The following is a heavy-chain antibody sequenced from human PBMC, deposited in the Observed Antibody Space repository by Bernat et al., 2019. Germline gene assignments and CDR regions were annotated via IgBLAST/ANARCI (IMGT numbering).Heavy chain of an antibody. Sequence: QVQLQESGPGLVKPSETLSLTCAVSGYSISSGYYWSWIRQPPGKGLEWIGSIYHSGSTYYNPSLKSRVTISVDTSKNQFSLKLSSVTAADTAVYYCARVHGAGSYPPDYWGQGTLVTVSS. CDR3: ARVHGAGSYPPDY. D-gene: IGHD3-16*02. V-gene: IGHV4-38-2*01. CDR2: IYHSGST. CDR1: GYSISSGYY. J-gene: IGHJ4*02.